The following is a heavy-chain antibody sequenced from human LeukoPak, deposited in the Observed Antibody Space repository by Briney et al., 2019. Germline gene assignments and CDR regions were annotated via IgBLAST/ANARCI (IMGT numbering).Heavy chain of an antibody. CDR1: GFTFTNAW. V-gene: IGHV3-15*07. Sequence: GGSLRLSCAAAGFTFTNAWMNWVRQAPGKGLEWVGRIKSKADGETIDYAAPVKGRFTFSRDDSKNMLYLQMNSLKSEDTAVYYCSTLTSRGLSDSWGQGTLVTVSS. D-gene: IGHD1-20*01. CDR3: STLTSRGLSDS. J-gene: IGHJ4*02. CDR2: IKSKADGETI.